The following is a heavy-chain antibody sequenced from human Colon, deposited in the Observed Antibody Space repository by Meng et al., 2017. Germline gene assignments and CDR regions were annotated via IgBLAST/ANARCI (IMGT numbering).Heavy chain of an antibody. CDR3: AKIGQVGNWYFDL. CDR1: GSTFSSYG. V-gene: IGHV3-23*01. D-gene: IGHD7-27*01. Sequence: EVQLLESGGGLVQPGGSLRLSCEATGSTFSSYGMSWVRQARGKGLEWVSCISSSGGLTYYADSVKGRFTISRDNSKITLYLQMNSLRAEDTAVYYCAKIGQVGNWYFDLWGRGTLVTVSS. CDR2: ISSSGGLT. J-gene: IGHJ2*01.